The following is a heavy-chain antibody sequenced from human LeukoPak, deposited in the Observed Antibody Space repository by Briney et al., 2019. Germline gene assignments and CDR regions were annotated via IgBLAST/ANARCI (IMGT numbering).Heavy chain of an antibody. V-gene: IGHV1-69*13. Sequence: ASVKVSCKASGGTFSSSGISWVRQAPGQGLEWMGGIIPIFNTANYAQKFQGRVTITADESTSTAYMDLSSLRSEDTAVYYCARRVDILTGYCNVWGQGTLVTVSS. CDR1: GGTFSSSG. J-gene: IGHJ4*02. CDR2: IIPIFNTA. CDR3: ARRVDILTGYCNV. D-gene: IGHD3-9*01.